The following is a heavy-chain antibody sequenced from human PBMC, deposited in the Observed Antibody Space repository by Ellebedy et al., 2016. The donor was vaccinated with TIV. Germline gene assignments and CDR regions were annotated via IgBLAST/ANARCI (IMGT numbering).Heavy chain of an antibody. CDR1: GGSFSGYY. J-gene: IGHJ3*01. V-gene: IGHV4-34*01. CDR3: ARVVWQQPVSYAFDF. CDR2: INHSEST. D-gene: IGHD6-13*01. Sequence: MPSETLSLTCAVYGGSFSGYYWSWIRQPPGKGLEWIGEINHSESTNYNPSLTSRVTISVDTSKNHFSLRLTSVTAADTAVYYCARVVWQQPVSYAFDFWGRGTMVTVSS.